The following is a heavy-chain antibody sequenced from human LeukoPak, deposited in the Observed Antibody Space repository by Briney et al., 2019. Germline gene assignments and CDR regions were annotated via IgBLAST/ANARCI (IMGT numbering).Heavy chain of an antibody. D-gene: IGHD3-10*01. CDR1: GFTFSSYE. J-gene: IGHJ6*03. CDR2: ISSSGSTI. V-gene: IGHV3-48*03. Sequence: GGSLRLSCAASGFTFSSYEMNWVRQAPGKGLEWVSYISSSGSTIYYADSVKGRFTISRGNAKNSVSLQMNSLRAEDTAVYYCASGSYGSGFYYFYYMDVWGKGTTVTVSS. CDR3: ASGSYGSGFYYFYYMDV.